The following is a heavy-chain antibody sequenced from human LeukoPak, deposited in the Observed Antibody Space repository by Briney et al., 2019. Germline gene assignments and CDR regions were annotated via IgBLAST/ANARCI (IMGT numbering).Heavy chain of an antibody. CDR1: GYTFTSYG. V-gene: IGHV1-18*01. J-gene: IGHJ4*02. Sequence: ASVKLSCNASGYTFTSYGISWVRQAPGPGLEWMGWISAYNGNTNSAQKVQGRVTLTTDTSTSTAYMELRSLRSDDTAVYYCARQVDTSMALPDYWGQGTLVTVSS. D-gene: IGHD5-18*01. CDR2: ISAYNGNT. CDR3: ARQVDTSMALPDY.